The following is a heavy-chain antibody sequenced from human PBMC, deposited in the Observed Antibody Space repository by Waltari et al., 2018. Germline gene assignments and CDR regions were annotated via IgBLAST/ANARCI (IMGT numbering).Heavy chain of an antibody. V-gene: IGHV3-7*01. D-gene: IGHD6-19*01. Sequence: EVQLVESGGGLVQPGGSLRLSCAASGFTFSSYWRSWVRQAPGKGLEWVANIKQDGSEKYYVDSVKGRFTISRDNAKNSLYLQMNSLRAEDTAVYYCAREASGWYGFDYWGQGTLVTVSS. CDR2: IKQDGSEK. CDR1: GFTFSSYW. CDR3: AREASGWYGFDY. J-gene: IGHJ4*02.